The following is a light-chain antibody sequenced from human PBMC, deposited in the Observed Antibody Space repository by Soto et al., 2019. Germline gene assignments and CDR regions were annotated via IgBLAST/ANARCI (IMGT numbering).Light chain of an antibody. Sequence: ALTQPASVSGSLGQSITISCTGTSSDVGAYNYVSWYQQHPDKAPKLLIFEVTNRPSGVSGRFSGSKSGITASLSISGLQPEDEADYYCTSYSSSSPVLFGGGTKVTVL. V-gene: IGLV2-14*01. CDR3: TSYSSSSPVL. J-gene: IGLJ2*01. CDR2: EVT. CDR1: SSDVGAYNY.